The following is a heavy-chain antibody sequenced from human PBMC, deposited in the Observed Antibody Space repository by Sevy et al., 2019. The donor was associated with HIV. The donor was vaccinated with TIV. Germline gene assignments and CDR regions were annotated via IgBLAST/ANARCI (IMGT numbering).Heavy chain of an antibody. CDR3: AKDSGYTINWYPGF. J-gene: IGHJ4*02. D-gene: IGHD6-13*01. CDR2: ISSDGNTK. V-gene: IGHV3-30*18. CDR1: GLTFDTDG. Sequence: GGSLRLSCAASGLTFDTDGMHWVRQTPGKGLEWVAVISSDGNTKYYGDSGKGRFTVSRDNTKSILYLQMNSLRGEDTAIYFCAKDSGYTINWYPGFWGQGTLVTVSS.